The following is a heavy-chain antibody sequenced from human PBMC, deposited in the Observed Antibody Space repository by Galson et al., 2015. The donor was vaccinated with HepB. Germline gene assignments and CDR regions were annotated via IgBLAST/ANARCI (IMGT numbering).Heavy chain of an antibody. CDR1: GFTFSSYG. J-gene: IGHJ6*02. V-gene: IGHV3-30*03. D-gene: IGHD3-3*01. CDR3: AGIYDFWGIYYYYGMDV. CDR2: ISYDGSNK. Sequence: SLRLSCAASGFTFSSYGMHWVRQAPGKGLEWVAVISYDGSNKYYADSVKGRFTISRDNSKNTLYLQMNSLRAEDTAVYYCAGIYDFWGIYYYYGMDVWGQGTTVTVSS.